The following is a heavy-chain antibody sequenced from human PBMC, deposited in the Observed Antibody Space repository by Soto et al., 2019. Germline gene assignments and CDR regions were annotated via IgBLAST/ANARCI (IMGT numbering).Heavy chain of an antibody. D-gene: IGHD1-26*01. CDR1: GFDFGSFG. CDR3: SADHPHMAMGWPV. J-gene: IGHJ6*02. CDR2: IVVVSGST. Sequence: VKVSCKASGFDFGSFGIQFLRQTRGRGLEWIGWIVVVSGSTNYARHFQGRVAISRDMSSGTAYLDLYDLKSDDTAVYFCSADHPHMAMGWPVWGQGTTVTVSS. V-gene: IGHV1-58*02.